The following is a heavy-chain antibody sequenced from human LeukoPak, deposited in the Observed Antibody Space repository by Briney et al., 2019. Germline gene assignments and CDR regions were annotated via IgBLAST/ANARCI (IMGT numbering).Heavy chain of an antibody. Sequence: PGGSLRLSCAASGFTFSSYSMNWVRQAPGKGLEWVSYISSSGSTIYYADSVKGRFTISRDNAKNSLYLQMNSLRAEDTAVYYCARGEVTFGGVIALYYFDYWGQGTLVTVSS. V-gene: IGHV3-48*04. J-gene: IGHJ4*02. D-gene: IGHD3-16*02. CDR3: ARGEVTFGGVIALYYFDY. CDR2: ISSSGSTI. CDR1: GFTFSSYS.